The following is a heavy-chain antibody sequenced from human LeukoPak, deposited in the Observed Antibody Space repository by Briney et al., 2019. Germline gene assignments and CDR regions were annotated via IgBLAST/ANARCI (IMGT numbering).Heavy chain of an antibody. J-gene: IGHJ6*03. D-gene: IGHD6-13*01. V-gene: IGHV3-23*01. Sequence: GGSLRLSCAASGLTFISYAMSWVRQAPGKVLEWVSGISASGGSTYYADSVKGRFTISRDNSKNTLYLQMNSLRADDTAVYYCTASAGDSRYYYYYMDVWGKGTAVTVSS. CDR1: GLTFISYA. CDR3: TASAGDSRYYYYYMDV. CDR2: ISASGGST.